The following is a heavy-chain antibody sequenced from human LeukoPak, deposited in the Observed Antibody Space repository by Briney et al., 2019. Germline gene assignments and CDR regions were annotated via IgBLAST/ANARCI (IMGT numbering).Heavy chain of an antibody. D-gene: IGHD2-2*01. CDR1: GGSISSYY. V-gene: IGHV4-4*07. Sequence: SETLSLTCTVSGGSISSYYWSWIRQPAGKGLEWIGRIYTSGSTNYNPSLKSRVTMSVDTSKNQFSLKLSSVTAADTAVYYCATTIVVVPAANDGFFGYWGQGTLVTVSS. CDR2: IYTSGST. J-gene: IGHJ4*02. CDR3: ATTIVVVPAANDGFFGY.